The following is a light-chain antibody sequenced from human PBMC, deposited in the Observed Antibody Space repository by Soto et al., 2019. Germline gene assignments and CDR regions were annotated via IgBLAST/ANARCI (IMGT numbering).Light chain of an antibody. CDR2: DVS. CDR1: QSVSSF. V-gene: IGKV3-11*01. J-gene: IGKJ4*01. Sequence: EIVLTQSPATLSLSPGERATLSCKASQSVSSFLAWYQQKPGQAPRLLIYDVSSRATGSPTRFSGSGSGTDFTLPISSLEPEDFAVYYCQQRINWPLNVGGGTKVEIK. CDR3: QQRINWPLN.